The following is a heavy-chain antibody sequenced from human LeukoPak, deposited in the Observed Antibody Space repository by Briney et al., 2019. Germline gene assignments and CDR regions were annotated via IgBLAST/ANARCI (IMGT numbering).Heavy chain of an antibody. CDR2: ISGSGGST. V-gene: IGHV3-23*01. CDR3: AVHRCSGGSCYPTGPYDY. Sequence: PGGSLRLSCVASQFTFSSYAMSWVRQAPGKGLEWVSAISGSGGSTYYADSVKGRFTISRDNSKNTLYLQMNSLRAEDTAVYYCAVHRCSGGSCYPTGPYDYWGQGTLVTVSS. CDR1: QFTFSSYA. D-gene: IGHD2-15*01. J-gene: IGHJ4*02.